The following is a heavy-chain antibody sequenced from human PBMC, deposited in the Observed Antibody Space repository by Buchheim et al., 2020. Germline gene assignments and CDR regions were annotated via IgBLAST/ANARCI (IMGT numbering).Heavy chain of an antibody. CDR3: AKDPDFWSGYYLYYYYYGMDV. D-gene: IGHD3-3*01. Sequence: EVQLLESGGGLVQPGGSLRLSCAASGFTFSSYAMSWVRQAPGQGLEWVSAISGSGGSTYYADSVKGRFTISRDNSKNTLYLQMNSLRAEDTAVYYCAKDPDFWSGYYLYYYYYGMDVWGQGTT. CDR2: ISGSGGST. J-gene: IGHJ6*02. CDR1: GFTFSSYA. V-gene: IGHV3-23*01.